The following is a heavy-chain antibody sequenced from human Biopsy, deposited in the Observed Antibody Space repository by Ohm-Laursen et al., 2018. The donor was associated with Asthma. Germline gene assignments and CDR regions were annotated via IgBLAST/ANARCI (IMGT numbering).Heavy chain of an antibody. CDR1: GFTFSSYG. V-gene: IGHV3-30*03. Sequence: SLRLSCAASGFTFSSYGMHWVRQAPGKGLEWVAVISYDGSNKYYADSVKDRFTISRDNSKNTLYLQMNSLRAEDTAVYYCARGNHHLDYGGNSGAFDIWGQGTMVTVSS. CDR3: ARGNHHLDYGGNSGAFDI. D-gene: IGHD4-23*01. CDR2: ISYDGSNK. J-gene: IGHJ3*02.